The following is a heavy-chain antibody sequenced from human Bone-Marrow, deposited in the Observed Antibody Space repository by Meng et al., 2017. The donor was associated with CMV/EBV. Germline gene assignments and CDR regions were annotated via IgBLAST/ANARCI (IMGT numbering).Heavy chain of an antibody. J-gene: IGHJ4*02. CDR1: GYTFTNYD. D-gene: IGHD7-27*01. Sequence: ASVKVSCKASGYTFTNYDINWVRQATGQGLEWMGWMNPKSGKTGYPQKFQGRVTMTRGTSISTAYLELTSLRSEDTAVYYCARVWGSIDYWGQGKLVNVTS. V-gene: IGHV1-8*01. CDR3: ARVWGSIDY. CDR2: MNPKSGKT.